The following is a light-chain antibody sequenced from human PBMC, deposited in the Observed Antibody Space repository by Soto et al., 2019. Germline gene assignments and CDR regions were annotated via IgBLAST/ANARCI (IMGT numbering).Light chain of an antibody. Sequence: EIVLTQSPATLSLSPGERATRSCRASQSVSSYLAWYQPKPGQAPRLLIYDSSNRTTGNPARFSGSWSGTDFTITISSLEPEDFAVYYCQQRSNWPPWTFGQGTKVEIK. CDR1: QSVSSY. J-gene: IGKJ1*01. V-gene: IGKV3-11*01. CDR3: QQRSNWPPWT. CDR2: DSS.